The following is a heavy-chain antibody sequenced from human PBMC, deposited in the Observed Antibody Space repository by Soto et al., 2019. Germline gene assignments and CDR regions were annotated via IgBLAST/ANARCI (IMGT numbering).Heavy chain of an antibody. D-gene: IGHD3-9*01. J-gene: IGHJ5*02. CDR3: ARGRFRRTGLDP. CDR1: GYTFTNYD. Sequence: QVQLVQSGAEVKKPGASVKVSCKASGYTFTNYDIHWVRQATGQGLEWMGWMNPDSGNTGQSKQCQGRVTMTRDTPISTAYTEMSSLRFADTAVYSCARGRFRRTGLDPWGQGTLVTVAS. CDR2: MNPDSGNT. V-gene: IGHV1-8*01.